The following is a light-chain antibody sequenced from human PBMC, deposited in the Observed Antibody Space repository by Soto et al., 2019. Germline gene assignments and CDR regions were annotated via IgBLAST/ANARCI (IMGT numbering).Light chain of an antibody. CDR2: GNT. Sequence: QSVLTQPPSVSWAPGQRVTISCTGSSSNIGAGYDVHWYRQLPGTAPKLLIYGNTNRPSGVPDRFSGSKSGTSASLAITGLQAEDEADYYCQSYDSSLSGYVFGTGTKVTVL. J-gene: IGLJ1*01. CDR3: QSYDSSLSGYV. V-gene: IGLV1-40*01. CDR1: SSNIGAGYD.